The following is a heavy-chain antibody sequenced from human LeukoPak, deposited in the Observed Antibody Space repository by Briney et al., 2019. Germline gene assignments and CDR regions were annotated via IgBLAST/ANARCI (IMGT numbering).Heavy chain of an antibody. D-gene: IGHD4-23*01. V-gene: IGHV1-46*01. J-gene: IGHJ3*02. Sequence: GASVKVSCKASGYTFTSYYMHWVRQAPGQGLEWMGIINPSGGSTSYAQKFQGRVTMTGDTSTGTVYMELSSLRSEDTAVYYCARDHNYGGTFGAFDIWGQGTMVTVSS. CDR3: ARDHNYGGTFGAFDI. CDR1: GYTFTSYY. CDR2: INPSGGST.